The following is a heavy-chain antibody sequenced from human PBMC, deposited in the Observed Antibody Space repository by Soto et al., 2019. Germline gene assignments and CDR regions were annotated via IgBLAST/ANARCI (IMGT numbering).Heavy chain of an antibody. CDR1: GFTFSTYW. J-gene: IGHJ5*02. Sequence: EVQLVESGGGLVLPGGSLRLSCAASGFTFSTYWMHWVRQAPGEGLVWVSRINPDGRTTSYADSVKGRFTISRDNGENTLYLQMSRLRTEDTAVYYCARVSTREYWFDPWGQGTLVTFSS. CDR3: ARVSTREYWFDP. CDR2: INPDGRTT. V-gene: IGHV3-74*01.